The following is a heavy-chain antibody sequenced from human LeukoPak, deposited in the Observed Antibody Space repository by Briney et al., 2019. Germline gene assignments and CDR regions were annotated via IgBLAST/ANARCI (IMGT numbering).Heavy chain of an antibody. J-gene: IGHJ4*02. Sequence: ASVKVSCKASGYTFTGYYMHWVRQAPGQGLEWMGWINLNSGGTNYAQKFQGRVAMTRDTSISTAYMELSRLRSDDTAVYYCARDPLRGYSYGYDYWGQGTLVTVSS. CDR3: ARDPLRGYSYGYDY. CDR2: INLNSGGT. D-gene: IGHD5-18*01. V-gene: IGHV1-2*02. CDR1: GYTFTGYY.